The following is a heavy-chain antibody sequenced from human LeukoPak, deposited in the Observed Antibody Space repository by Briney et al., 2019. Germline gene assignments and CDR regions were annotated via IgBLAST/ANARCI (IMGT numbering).Heavy chain of an antibody. V-gene: IGHV3-21*01. CDR1: GFTFSSYS. Sequence: PGGSLRLSCAASGFTFSSYSMNWVRQAPGKGLEWVSSISSSSSYIYYADSVKGRFTISRDNAKNSLYLQMNSLRAEDTAVYYCARSKGYSGYDGGGYWGQGTLVTVSS. CDR3: ARSKGYSGYDGGGY. CDR2: ISSSSSYI. D-gene: IGHD5-12*01. J-gene: IGHJ4*02.